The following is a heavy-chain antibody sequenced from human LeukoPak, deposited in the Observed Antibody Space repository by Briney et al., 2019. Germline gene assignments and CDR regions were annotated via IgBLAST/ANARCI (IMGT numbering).Heavy chain of an antibody. CDR1: GYTFTNYD. CDR3: ARTDSSGSNTGPYGMDV. J-gene: IGHJ6*02. D-gene: IGHD3-22*01. CDR2: INPNSGGT. Sequence: ASVKVSCKASGYTFTNYDINWVRQATGQGLEWMGWINPNSGGTNYAQKFQGRVTMTRDTSISTAYMELSRLRSDDTAVYYCARTDSSGSNTGPYGMDVWGQGTTVTVSS. V-gene: IGHV1-2*02.